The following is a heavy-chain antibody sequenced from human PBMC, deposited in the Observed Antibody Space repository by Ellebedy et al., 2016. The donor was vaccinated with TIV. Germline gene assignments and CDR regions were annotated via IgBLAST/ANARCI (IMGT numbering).Heavy chain of an antibody. CDR1: GYTFTSYA. V-gene: IGHV7-4-1*02. D-gene: IGHD1-26*01. CDR2: INTNTGNT. CDR3: ARSLRGSYYGDLFDP. Sequence: AASVKVSCKASGYTFTSYAMNWVRQPPGQGLEWMGWINTNTGNTTYAQGCTGRFVFSLDTSVSTAYLQISSLKAEDTAVYYCARSLRGSYYGDLFDPWGQGTLVTVSS. J-gene: IGHJ5*02.